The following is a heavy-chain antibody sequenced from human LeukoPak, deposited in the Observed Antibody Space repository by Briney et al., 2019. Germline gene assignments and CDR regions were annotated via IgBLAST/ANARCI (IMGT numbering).Heavy chain of an antibody. CDR2: TYYRSKWYN. D-gene: IGHD3-10*01. J-gene: IGHJ5*02. V-gene: IGHV6-1*01. CDR1: GDSVSSNSAA. CDR3: ARDRFTVVRGVVTDADLFDG. Sequence: PTLTLTYAISGDSVSSNSAAWSWIRHSPSTGLDWLGRTYYRSKWYNYYAVSVKSRITIKPDTSKNQFSLKLNSVTPADTAVYYCARDRFTVVRGVVTDADLFDGGGQGSLVSV.